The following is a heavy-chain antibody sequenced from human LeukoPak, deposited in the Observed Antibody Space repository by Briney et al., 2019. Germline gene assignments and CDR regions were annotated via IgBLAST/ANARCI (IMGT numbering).Heavy chain of an antibody. J-gene: IGHJ4*02. CDR1: GFTFSSHW. D-gene: IGHD2-15*01. CDR2: IKKDGSEK. V-gene: IGHV3-7*01. Sequence: GGSLRLSCAASGFTFSSHWMSWVRQAPGKGLEWVANIKKDGSEKYYVDAVKGRFTISRDNAKTSLYLQMNSLRAEDTAVYYCARDVVEYCSGGSCTRYAYWGQGSLVTVSS. CDR3: ARDVVEYCSGGSCTRYAY.